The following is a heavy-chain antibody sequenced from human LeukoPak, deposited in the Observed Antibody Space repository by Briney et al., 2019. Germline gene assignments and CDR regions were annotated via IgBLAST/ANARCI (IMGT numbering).Heavy chain of an antibody. CDR3: ARGLRGYSSSSLISYWFDP. Sequence: SETLSLTCTVSGGSISSYYWSWIRQPPGKGLEWIGYIYYSGSTNYNPSLKSRVTISVDTSKNQFSLRLSSVTAADTAVYYCARGLRGYSSSSLISYWFDPWGQGTLVTVSS. V-gene: IGHV4-59*12. J-gene: IGHJ5*02. CDR1: GGSISSYY. D-gene: IGHD6-6*01. CDR2: IYYSGST.